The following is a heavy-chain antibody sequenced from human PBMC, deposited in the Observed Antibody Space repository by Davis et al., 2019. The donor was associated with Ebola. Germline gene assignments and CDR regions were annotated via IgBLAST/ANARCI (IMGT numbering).Heavy chain of an antibody. D-gene: IGHD6-19*01. CDR1: GFSFSSYW. J-gene: IGHJ4*02. V-gene: IGHV3-7*03. Sequence: GGSLRLSCAASGFSFSSYWMTWVRQAPGKGLEWVANIKQDGSEKYDVDSVKGRFTISRDNAKNSLYLQMNSLRTEDTAVYYCTRGGRSSGWVFGYWGQGTLVTVSS. CDR3: TRGGRSSGWVFGY. CDR2: IKQDGSEK.